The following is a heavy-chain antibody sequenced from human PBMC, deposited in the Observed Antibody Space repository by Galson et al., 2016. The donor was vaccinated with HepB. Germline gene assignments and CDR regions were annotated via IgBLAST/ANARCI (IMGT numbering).Heavy chain of an antibody. V-gene: IGHV3-7*03. Sequence: SLRLSCAASGFTFSSYWMNWVRQAPGKGLQWVANTKKDGNEKNYVDSVKGRFTISRDNAKNSLYLQLNSLRAEDTAVYPCAGGAGWTEDYWGQGTLVTVSS. CDR2: TKKDGNEK. J-gene: IGHJ4*02. D-gene: IGHD1-26*01. CDR3: AGGAGWTEDY. CDR1: GFTFSSYW.